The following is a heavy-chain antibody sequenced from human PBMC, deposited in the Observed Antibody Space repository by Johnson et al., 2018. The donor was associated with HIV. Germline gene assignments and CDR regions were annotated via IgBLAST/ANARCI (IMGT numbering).Heavy chain of an antibody. CDR1: GFTFDDYG. D-gene: IGHD1-14*01. V-gene: IGHV3-20*04. CDR3: AKDNPGVSHAFDI. Sequence: VQLVESGGGVVRPGGSLRLSCAASGFTFDDYGMSWVRQAPGKGLEWVSGINWNGGSTGYADSVKGRFTISRDNGKSSLYLQMNSLRAEDTAVYYCAKDNPGVSHAFDIWGQGTMVTVFS. CDR2: INWNGGST. J-gene: IGHJ3*02.